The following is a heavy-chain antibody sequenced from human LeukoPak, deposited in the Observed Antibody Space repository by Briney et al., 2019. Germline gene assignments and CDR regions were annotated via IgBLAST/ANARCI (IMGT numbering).Heavy chain of an antibody. V-gene: IGHV3-74*01. CDR2: INTDGSST. J-gene: IGHJ3*02. CDR3: ARDWYWSGYGAFDI. D-gene: IGHD3-3*01. Sequence: GGSLRLSCAASGFTFSSYWMHWVRQAPGKGLVWVSRINTDGSSTSYADSVKGRFTISRDNAKNALYLQMKSLRAEDTAVYYCARDWYWSGYGAFDIWGQGTMVTVSS. CDR1: GFTFSSYW.